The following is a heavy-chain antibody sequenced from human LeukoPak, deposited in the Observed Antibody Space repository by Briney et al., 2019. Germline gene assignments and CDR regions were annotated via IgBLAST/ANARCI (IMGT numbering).Heavy chain of an antibody. V-gene: IGHV3-23*01. J-gene: IGHJ4*02. CDR1: GFTFSSYA. CDR2: ISGSGGST. CDR3: AREGLERLTHEGYFDY. Sequence: PGGSLRLSCAASGFTFSSYAMSWVRQAPGKGLEWVSGISGSGGSTYYADSVKGRFTISRDNSKNTLYLQMNSLRAEDTAVYYCAREGLERLTHEGYFDYWGQGTLVTVSS. D-gene: IGHD1-1*01.